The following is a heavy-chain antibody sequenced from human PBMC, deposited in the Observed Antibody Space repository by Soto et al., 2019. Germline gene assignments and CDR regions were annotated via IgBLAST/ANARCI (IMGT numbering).Heavy chain of an antibody. CDR2: MNPNSGNT. CDR3: ARGGGYSSFFFYYYYYYYMDV. J-gene: IGHJ6*03. D-gene: IGHD6-13*01. CDR1: GYTFTSYD. Sequence: ASVKVSCKASGYTFTSYDINCVRQATGQGLEWMGWMNPNSGNTGYAQKFQGRVTMTRNTSISTAYMELSSLRSEDTAVYYCARGGGYSSFFFYYYYYYYMDVWGKGTTVTVSS. V-gene: IGHV1-8*01.